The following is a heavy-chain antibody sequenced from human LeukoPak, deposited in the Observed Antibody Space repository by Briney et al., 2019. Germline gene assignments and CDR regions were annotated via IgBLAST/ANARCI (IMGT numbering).Heavy chain of an antibody. D-gene: IGHD6-13*01. CDR3: AKLLAAVGTDY. V-gene: IGHV3-23*01. CDR1: GFTFSSYG. CDR2: ISGSGGGT. Sequence: PGGSLRLSCAASGFTFSSYGMSWVRQAPGKGLEWVPAISGSGGGTYYADSVKGRFTISRDNSKNTLYLQMSSLRAEDTAIYYCAKLLAAVGTDYWGQGALVTVSS. J-gene: IGHJ4*02.